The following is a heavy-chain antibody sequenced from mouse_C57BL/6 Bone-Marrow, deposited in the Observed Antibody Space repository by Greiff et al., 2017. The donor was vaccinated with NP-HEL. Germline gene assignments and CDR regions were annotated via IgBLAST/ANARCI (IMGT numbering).Heavy chain of an antibody. CDR1: GFSLTSYG. V-gene: IGHV2-5*01. CDR2: IWGGGST. J-gene: IGHJ2*01. CDR3: AKGPETAQTYFDY. D-gene: IGHD3-2*02. Sequence: QVQLQQSGPGLVQPSQSLSITCTVSGFSLTSYGVHWVRQSPGKGLEWLGVIWGGGSTDYNADFMSRLSITKDNSKSQVFFKMNSLQAEDTAIYYCAKGPETAQTYFDYWGQGTTLTVSS.